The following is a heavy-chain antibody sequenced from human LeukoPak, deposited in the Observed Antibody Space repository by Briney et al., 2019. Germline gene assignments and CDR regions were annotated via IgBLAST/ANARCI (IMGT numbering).Heavy chain of an antibody. D-gene: IGHD1-26*01. CDR2: IYHTGST. CDR1: GDSFSSSF. J-gene: IGHJ4*02. CDR3: ARQGSGSYSYYFHN. Sequence: SETLSLTCTVFGDSFSSSFWSWIRQPPGRGLEWIGYIYHTGSTNYNPSLKSRVTISVDTSKNQFSLKLSSVTAADTAVYYCARQGSGSYSYYFHNWGQGTLVTVTS. V-gene: IGHV4-59*08.